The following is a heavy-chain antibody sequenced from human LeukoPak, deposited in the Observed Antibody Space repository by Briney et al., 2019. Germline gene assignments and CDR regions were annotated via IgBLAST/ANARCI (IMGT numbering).Heavy chain of an antibody. Sequence: PSETLSLTCTVPGGSISSYYWSWIRQPPGKGLEWIGFIYNSGSTNYNPSLKSRVSISADTSKNQFSLKLSSVTAADTAMYYCAGARYSSSWYTPFDPWGQGTLVTVSS. J-gene: IGHJ5*02. D-gene: IGHD6-13*01. CDR2: IYNSGST. CDR1: GGSISSYY. V-gene: IGHV4-59*01. CDR3: AGARYSSSWYTPFDP.